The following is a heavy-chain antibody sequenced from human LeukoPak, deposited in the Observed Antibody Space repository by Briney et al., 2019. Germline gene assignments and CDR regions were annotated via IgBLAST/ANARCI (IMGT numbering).Heavy chain of an antibody. J-gene: IGHJ4*02. CDR3: VKDRSGYDYFDF. D-gene: IGHD5-12*01. CDR1: GFTFSRYD. V-gene: IGHV3-64D*09. Sequence: GESLKISCSASGFTFSRYDMHWVRQAPGKGPEYVSAISSNGGSTYYADSVKGRFTISRDNSKNTLYLQMSSLRAEDTAVYYCVKDRSGYDYFDFWGQGTLVTVSS. CDR2: ISSNGGST.